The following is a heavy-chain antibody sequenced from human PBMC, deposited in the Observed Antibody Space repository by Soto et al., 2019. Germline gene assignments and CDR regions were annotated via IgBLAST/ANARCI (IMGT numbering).Heavy chain of an antibody. Sequence: SETLSLTCAVSGGSISSGGYSWSWIRQPPGKGLEWIGYIYHSGSTYYNPSLKSRVTISVDRSKNQFSLKLSSVTAADTAVYYCARTKVGWRYFDYWGQGTLVTVSS. V-gene: IGHV4-30-2*01. CDR1: GGSISSGGYS. CDR3: ARTKVGWRYFDY. J-gene: IGHJ4*02. D-gene: IGHD1-26*01. CDR2: IYHSGST.